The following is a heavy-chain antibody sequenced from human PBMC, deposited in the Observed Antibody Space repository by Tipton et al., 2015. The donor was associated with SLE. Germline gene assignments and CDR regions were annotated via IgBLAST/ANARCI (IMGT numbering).Heavy chain of an antibody. CDR3: ASGSLYSSGWDFDY. J-gene: IGHJ4*02. V-gene: IGHV4-34*12. CDR2: SIHSGTT. CDR1: GESFLGYF. Sequence: TLSLTCGVYGESFLGYFWTWIRQPPGKGLEWIGESIHSGTTNYNPSLKSRVSISVDTSKNQFSLKLSSVTAADTAVYYCASGSLYSSGWDFDYWGQGTLVTVSS. D-gene: IGHD6-19*01.